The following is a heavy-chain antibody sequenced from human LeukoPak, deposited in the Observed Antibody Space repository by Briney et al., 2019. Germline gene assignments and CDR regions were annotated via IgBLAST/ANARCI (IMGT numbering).Heavy chain of an antibody. CDR3: AGLIQWLVRGGAFDV. J-gene: IGHJ3*01. V-gene: IGHV4-34*01. D-gene: IGHD6-19*01. Sequence: PSETLSLTCAVYGGSFSGYYWSWIRQPPGKGLEWIGEINHSGSTNYNPSLKSRVTISVDTSKNQFSLKLSSVTDADTAVYYCAGLIQWLVRGGAFDVWGQGTMVTVSS. CDR1: GGSFSGYY. CDR2: INHSGST.